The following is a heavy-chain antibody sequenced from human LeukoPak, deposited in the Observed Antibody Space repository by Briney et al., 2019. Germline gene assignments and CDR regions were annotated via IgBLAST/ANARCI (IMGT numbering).Heavy chain of an antibody. J-gene: IGHJ5*02. V-gene: IGHV1-69*13. CDR1: GGTFSSYA. CDR3: ARESVTMFRGVIMREYNWFDP. D-gene: IGHD3-10*01. CDR2: IIPIFGTA. Sequence: SVKVSCKASGGTFSSYAISWVRQAPGQGLEWMGGIIPIFGTANYAQKFQGRVTITADESTSTAYMELSSLRSEDTAVYYCARESVTMFRGVIMREYNWFDPWGQGTLVTVSS.